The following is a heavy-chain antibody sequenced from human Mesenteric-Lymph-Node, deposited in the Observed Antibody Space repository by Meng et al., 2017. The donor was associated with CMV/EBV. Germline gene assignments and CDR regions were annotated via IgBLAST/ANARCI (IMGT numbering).Heavy chain of an antibody. Sequence: SETLSLTCTVSGGSVSSSSYYWSWIRQPPGKGLEWIGYIYYSGSTNYNPSLNSRVTISVDTSKNQFSLKLSSVTAADTAVYYCARGTYTIFGVVITSAFDIWGQGTMVTVSS. CDR3: ARGTYTIFGVVITSAFDI. CDR2: IYYSGST. V-gene: IGHV4-61*01. J-gene: IGHJ3*02. D-gene: IGHD3-3*01. CDR1: GGSVSSSSYY.